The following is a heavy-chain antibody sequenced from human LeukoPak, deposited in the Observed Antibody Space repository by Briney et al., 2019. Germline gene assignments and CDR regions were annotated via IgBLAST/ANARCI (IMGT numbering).Heavy chain of an antibody. CDR2: ISFDGNTI. J-gene: IGHJ1*01. V-gene: IGHV3-30-3*01. CDR3: ARDPPSFQY. Sequence: GRSLRLSCAASGFAFNTYAMHWVRQGPGKGLEWVAVISFDGNTIHYADSVKGRFTISRDNSKNTLFLQMDSLRAEDTAVYYCARDPPSFQYWGQGTLVTVAA. CDR1: GFAFNTYA.